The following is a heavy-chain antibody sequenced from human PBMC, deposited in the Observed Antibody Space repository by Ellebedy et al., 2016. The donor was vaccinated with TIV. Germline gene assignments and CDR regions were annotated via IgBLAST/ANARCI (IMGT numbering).Heavy chain of an antibody. CDR1: GFTFSTYW. D-gene: IGHD6-19*01. CDR3: ARALGSGPCY. CDR2: IKQDGSEK. J-gene: IGHJ4*02. Sequence: GGSLRLSXAASGFTFSTYWMSWVRQAPGKGLEWVATIKQDGSEKYFVDSVKGRFTISRDNAKNSLCLQMNNLRAEDTAVYYCARALGSGPCYWGQGTLVTVSS. V-gene: IGHV3-7*01.